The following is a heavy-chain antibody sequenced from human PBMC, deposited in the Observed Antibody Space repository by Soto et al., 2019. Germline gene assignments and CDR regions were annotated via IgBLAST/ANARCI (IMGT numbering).Heavy chain of an antibody. CDR1: GFTFSSYW. Sequence: GGSLRLSCAASGFTFSSYWMSWVRQAPGKGLEWVANIKQDGSEKYYVDSVKGRFTISRDNAKNSLYLQMNSLRAEDTAVYYCARDIAAAYHDAFDIWGQGTMVTVSS. CDR3: ARDIAAAYHDAFDI. V-gene: IGHV3-7*05. D-gene: IGHD6-13*01. J-gene: IGHJ3*02. CDR2: IKQDGSEK.